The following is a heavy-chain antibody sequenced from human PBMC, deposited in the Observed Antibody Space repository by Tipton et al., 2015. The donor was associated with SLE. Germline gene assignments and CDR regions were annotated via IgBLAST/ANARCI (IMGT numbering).Heavy chain of an antibody. D-gene: IGHD1-1*01. Sequence: QLVQSGAEVKKPGSSVKVSCKASGGTFSSYAISWVRQAPGQGLEWMGWINPNSGGTNYAQKFQGRVTMTRDTSISTAYMELSRLRSDDTAVYYCARGNNWNDAPDYWGQGTLVTVSS. CDR1: GGTFSSYA. V-gene: IGHV1-2*02. CDR3: ARGNNWNDAPDY. J-gene: IGHJ4*02. CDR2: INPNSGGT.